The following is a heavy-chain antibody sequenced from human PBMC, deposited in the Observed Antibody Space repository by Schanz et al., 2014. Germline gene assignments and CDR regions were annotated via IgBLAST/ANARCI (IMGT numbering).Heavy chain of an antibody. J-gene: IGHJ4*02. CDR3: ARGGPAYYFDD. Sequence: VQLLESGGGLVQPGGSLRLSCSASGFTFSIYAMHWVRQAPGKGLEYISAISNNGDSTYYADSVKGRFTISRDNSKNTLYLQMNSLRAEDTAVYYCARGGPAYYFDDWGQGTLVTVSS. CDR2: ISNNGDST. CDR1: GFTFSIYA. V-gene: IGHV3-64*04.